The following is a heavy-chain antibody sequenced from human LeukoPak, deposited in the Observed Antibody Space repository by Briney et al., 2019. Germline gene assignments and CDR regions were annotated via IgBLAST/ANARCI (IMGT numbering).Heavy chain of an antibody. D-gene: IGHD6-13*01. Sequence: PSETLSLTCTVSGGSISSYYWSWIRRPAGKGLEWIGRIYTSGSTNYNPSLKSRVTMSVDTSKNQFSLKLSSVTAADTAVYYCARDRGSSSWFYLDYWGQGTLVTVSS. J-gene: IGHJ4*02. CDR1: GGSISSYY. V-gene: IGHV4-4*07. CDR2: IYTSGST. CDR3: ARDRGSSSWFYLDY.